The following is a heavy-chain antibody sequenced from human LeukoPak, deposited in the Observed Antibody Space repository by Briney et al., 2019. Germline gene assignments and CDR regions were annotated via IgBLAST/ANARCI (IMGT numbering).Heavy chain of an antibody. CDR3: ARQRRATVTRPPHFDY. CDR2: IYYSGST. CDR1: GGSISSSSYC. Sequence: SETLSLTCTVSGGSISSSSYCWGWIRQPPGKGLEWIGSIYYSGSTYYNPSLKSRVTISVDTSKNQFSLKLSCVTAADTAVYYCARQRRATVTRPPHFDYWGQGTLVTVSS. J-gene: IGHJ4*02. D-gene: IGHD4-17*01. V-gene: IGHV4-39*01.